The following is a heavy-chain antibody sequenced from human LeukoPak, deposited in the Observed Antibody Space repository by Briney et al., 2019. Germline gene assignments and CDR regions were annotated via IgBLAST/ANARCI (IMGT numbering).Heavy chain of an antibody. CDR3: AKDRGYSFIFDY. CDR1: GFTFSSYA. J-gene: IGHJ4*02. CDR2: ISGSGGST. Sequence: RLSCAASGFTFSSYAMSWVRQAPGKGLEWVSAISGSGGSTYYADSVKGEFTIYRDNSKNTLYLQMNSLRAEDTAVYYCAKDRGYSFIFDYWGQGTLVTVSS. V-gene: IGHV3-23*01. D-gene: IGHD5-18*01.